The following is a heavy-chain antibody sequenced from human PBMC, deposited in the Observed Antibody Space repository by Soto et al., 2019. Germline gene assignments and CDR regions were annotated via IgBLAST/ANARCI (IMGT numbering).Heavy chain of an antibody. CDR1: GFTVSSNY. J-gene: IGHJ4*02. CDR2: IYSGGST. D-gene: IGHD5-18*01. V-gene: IGHV3-53*01. Sequence: PGGSLRLSCAASGFTVSSNYMSWVRQAPGKGLEWVSVIYSGGSTYYAESVKGRFTISRDNSKNTLYLQMNSLRAEDTAVYYCARGVTADGFDYWGQGTLVTVSS. CDR3: ARGVTADGFDY.